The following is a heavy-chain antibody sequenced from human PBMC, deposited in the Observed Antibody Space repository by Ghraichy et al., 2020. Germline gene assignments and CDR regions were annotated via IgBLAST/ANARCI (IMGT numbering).Heavy chain of an antibody. Sequence: ASVKVSCKASGYTFTSYGISWVRQAPGQGLEWMGWISAYNGNTNYAQKLQGRVTMTTDTSTSTAYMELRSLRSDDTAVYYCARDFGFIVVVPAAIPAAFDIWGQGTMVTASS. CDR2: ISAYNGNT. CDR3: ARDFGFIVVVPAAIPAAFDI. J-gene: IGHJ3*02. V-gene: IGHV1-18*01. CDR1: GYTFTSYG. D-gene: IGHD2-2*02.